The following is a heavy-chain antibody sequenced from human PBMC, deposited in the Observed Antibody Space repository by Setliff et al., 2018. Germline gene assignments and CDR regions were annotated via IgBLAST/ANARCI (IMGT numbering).Heavy chain of an antibody. CDR3: VRPGGTTVVARHFDY. CDR2: ISYSGTH. D-gene: IGHD2-15*01. CDR1: DDSFTSSRYY. Sequence: SETLSLTCTVSDDSFTSSRYYWGWIRQAPGSGLEWIGSISYSGTHYYNASGESRVTLTIDTSRNQFSLDLRSVNVADTATYYCVRPGGTTVVARHFDYWGSGILVTVSS. V-gene: IGHV4-39*01. J-gene: IGHJ4*01.